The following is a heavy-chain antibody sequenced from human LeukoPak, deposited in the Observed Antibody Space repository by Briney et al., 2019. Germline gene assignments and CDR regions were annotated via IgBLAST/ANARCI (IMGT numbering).Heavy chain of an antibody. V-gene: IGHV3-66*01. CDR2: IYSDNT. Sequence: GGSLRLSCAASGFTVSSNSMSWVRQAPGKGLEWVSFIYSDNTHYSDSVKGRFTISRDNSKNTLYLQMNSLRAEDTAVYYCARDKQRYDFWSGYCNYWGQGTLVTVSS. CDR1: GFTVSSNS. J-gene: IGHJ4*02. CDR3: ARDKQRYDFWSGYCNY. D-gene: IGHD3-3*01.